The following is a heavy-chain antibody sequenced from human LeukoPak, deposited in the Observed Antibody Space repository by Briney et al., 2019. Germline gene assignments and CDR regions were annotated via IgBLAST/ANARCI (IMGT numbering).Heavy chain of an antibody. CDR1: GFTFSSYA. Sequence: GGSLRLSCAASGFTFSSYAMHWVRQAPGKGLDWVAVISYDGSNKYYADSVKGRFTISRDNSKNTLYLQMNSLRAEDTAVYYCARDPRYYDFWSGYGYGMDVWGQGTTVTVSS. V-gene: IGHV3-30*04. J-gene: IGHJ6*02. CDR2: ISYDGSNK. D-gene: IGHD3-3*01. CDR3: ARDPRYYDFWSGYGYGMDV.